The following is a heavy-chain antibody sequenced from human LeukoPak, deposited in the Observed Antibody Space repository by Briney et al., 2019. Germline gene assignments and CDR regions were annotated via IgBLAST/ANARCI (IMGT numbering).Heavy chain of an antibody. CDR1: GGSISSSNW. Sequence: PSETLSLTCAVSGGSISSSNWWSWVRQPPGKGLEWIGEIYHSGSTNYNPSLKSRVTISVDKSKNQFSLKLSSVTAADTAVYYCARQGGSAYGFYYYYYYMDVWGKGTTVTISS. D-gene: IGHD5-12*01. V-gene: IGHV4-4*02. CDR2: IYHSGST. J-gene: IGHJ6*03. CDR3: ARQGGSAYGFYYYYYYMDV.